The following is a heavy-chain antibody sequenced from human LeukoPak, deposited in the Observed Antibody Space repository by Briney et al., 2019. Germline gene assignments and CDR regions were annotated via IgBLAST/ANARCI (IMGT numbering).Heavy chain of an antibody. CDR2: IGTGDDT. CDR3: AREDASSWDY. J-gene: IGHJ4*02. CDR1: GFTFSSSD. V-gene: IGHV3-13*01. Sequence: GGSLRLSCAASGFTFSSSDMHWVRQVIGKGLEWVSTIGTGDDTYYPDSVKGRFTISRENAKNSLYLQMNSLTAGDTAVYYCAREDASSWDYWGQGILVTVSS. D-gene: IGHD6-13*01.